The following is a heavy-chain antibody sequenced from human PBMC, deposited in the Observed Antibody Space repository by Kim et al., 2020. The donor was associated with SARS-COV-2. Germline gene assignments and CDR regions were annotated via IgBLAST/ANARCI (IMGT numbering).Heavy chain of an antibody. CDR1: GFTFRNYG. Sequence: GGSLRLSCAASGFTFRNYGIHWVRQAPGKGLEWVAVIWYDGSNKYFADSVKGRFTISRDNSKNTLYLEMNSLRVEDTAVYYCAKAARGNSDACDIWGQGTVVSVSS. CDR3: AKAARGNSDACDI. D-gene: IGHD1-26*01. J-gene: IGHJ3*02. V-gene: IGHV3-33*06. CDR2: IWYDGSNK.